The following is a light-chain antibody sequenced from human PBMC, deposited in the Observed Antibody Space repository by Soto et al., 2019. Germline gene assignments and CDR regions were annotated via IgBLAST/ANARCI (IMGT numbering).Light chain of an antibody. CDR3: SAYTTSNTLI. CDR1: SSDVGGYDY. J-gene: IGLJ1*01. Sequence: QSALTQPASVSGSPGQSVTISCTGTSSDVGGYDYVSWYQQHPGTAPKLILYEVNNRPSGVSNRFSGSKSGNTASLIISGLQTEDEANYYCSAYTTSNTLIFGTGNKV. V-gene: IGLV2-14*01. CDR2: EVN.